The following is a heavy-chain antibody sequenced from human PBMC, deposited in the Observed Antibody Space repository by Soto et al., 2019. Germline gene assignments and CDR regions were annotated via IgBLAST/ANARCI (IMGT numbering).Heavy chain of an antibody. D-gene: IGHD3-3*01. CDR1: GGSVSSGGFY. J-gene: IGHJ3*02. CDR3: ASTGDFWRGYYPPGAFDI. CDR2: IYYSGST. V-gene: IGHV4-31*03. Sequence: PXETLSLTCTVSGGSVSSGGFYWSWIRQHPGKGLGWIGYIYYSGSTYYNPSLKSRVTISVDTSKNQFSLKLSSVTAADTAVYYCASTGDFWRGYYPPGAFDIWGQGTMVTVSS.